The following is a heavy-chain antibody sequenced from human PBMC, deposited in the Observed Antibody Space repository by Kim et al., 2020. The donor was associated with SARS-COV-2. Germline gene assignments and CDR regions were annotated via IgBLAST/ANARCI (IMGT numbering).Heavy chain of an antibody. Sequence: GGSLRLSCSASGFTFSNAWMSWVRQAPGKGLEWVGCIKSKTDGGTTEYAAPVKCRLTISRDESKNTLYLQMNSLKTEDTAVYYCTTDRWEYSSGWYPDYWGQGSLVTVSS. J-gene: IGHJ4*02. D-gene: IGHD6-19*01. CDR2: IKSKTDGGTT. CDR1: GFTFSNAW. V-gene: IGHV3-15*01. CDR3: TTDRWEYSSGWYPDY.